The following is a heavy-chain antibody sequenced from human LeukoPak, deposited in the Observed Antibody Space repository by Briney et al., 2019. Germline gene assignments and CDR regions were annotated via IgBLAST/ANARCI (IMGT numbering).Heavy chain of an antibody. Sequence: SETLSLTCAVSGYSISSGYYWGWIRQPPGKGLEWIGRIYHCGSTYYNPSLKSQVTISVDTSKNQFSLKLSSVTAADTAVYYCARAVGGYCGGDCPDIWGQGTMVTVSS. CDR2: IYHCGST. V-gene: IGHV4-38-2*01. J-gene: IGHJ3*02. CDR3: ARAVGGYCGGDCPDI. D-gene: IGHD2-21*02. CDR1: GYSISSGYY.